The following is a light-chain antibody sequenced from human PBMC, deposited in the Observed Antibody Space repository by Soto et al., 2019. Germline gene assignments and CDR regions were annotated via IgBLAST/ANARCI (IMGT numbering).Light chain of an antibody. CDR2: TAS. J-gene: IGKJ1*01. Sequence: DTQMTQSPTSLSASVGDRVIITCRASQTISNHLNWYQQKPGKAPKLLIYTASSLQSGVPSRFSGSGSGTDFTLTISSLQPEDFATYYCHQTYSTQWTFGQGTKVEIK. CDR1: QTISNH. V-gene: IGKV1-39*01. CDR3: HQTYSTQWT.